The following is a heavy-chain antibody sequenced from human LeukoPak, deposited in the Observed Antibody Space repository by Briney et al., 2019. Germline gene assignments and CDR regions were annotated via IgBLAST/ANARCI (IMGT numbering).Heavy chain of an antibody. V-gene: IGHV1-18*04. J-gene: IGHJ4*02. CDR2: ISAYNGNT. Sequence: ASVKVSCKASGYTFASYYMHWVRQAPGQGLEWMGWISAYNGNTNYAQKLQGRVTMTTDTSTSTAYMELRSLRSDDTAVYYCARGATYYYDSSGYLDYWGQGTLVTVSS. CDR1: GYTFASYY. CDR3: ARGATYYYDSSGYLDY. D-gene: IGHD3-22*01.